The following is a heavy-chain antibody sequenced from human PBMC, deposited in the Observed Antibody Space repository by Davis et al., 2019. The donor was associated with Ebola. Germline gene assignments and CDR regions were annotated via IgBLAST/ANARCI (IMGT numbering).Heavy chain of an antibody. V-gene: IGHV3-49*03. Sequence: GESLKISCAASGFTFSNYAMNWFRQAPGKGLEWVGFIRSKAYGGTTEYAASVKGRFTISRDDSKSIAYLQMNSLKTEDTAVYYCTIESSRGVGWFDPWGQGTLVTVSS. CDR1: GFTFSNYA. J-gene: IGHJ5*02. CDR2: IRSKAYGGTT. D-gene: IGHD6-13*01. CDR3: TIESSRGVGWFDP.